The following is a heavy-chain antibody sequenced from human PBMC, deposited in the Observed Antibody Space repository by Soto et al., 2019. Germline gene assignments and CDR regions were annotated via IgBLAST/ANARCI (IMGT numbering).Heavy chain of an antibody. CDR3: AREGRVTGTDGFDY. V-gene: IGHV1-69*06. CDR2: IIPIFDTT. J-gene: IGHJ4*02. Sequence: SVKVSCKISGGTFSPYGVSWVRQAPGQGLEWMGMIIPIFDTTNYAQKFQGRVTITADTSTSTAYMELSSLRSEDTAVYYCAREGRVTGTDGFDYWGQGTLVTVSS. D-gene: IGHD1-20*01. CDR1: GGTFSPYG.